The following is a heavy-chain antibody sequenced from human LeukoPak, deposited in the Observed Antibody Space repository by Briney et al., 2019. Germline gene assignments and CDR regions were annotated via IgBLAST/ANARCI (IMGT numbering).Heavy chain of an antibody. Sequence: GGSLRLSCAASGFTFSDHWMHWVRQAPGEGLVWVSRIDTDGSGTLYADSVKGRFTISRDNAKNTLYLQMNSLRREDTAVYYCARDRPHRRLDPWGQGTLVTVSS. CDR2: IDTDGSGT. CDR3: ARDRPHRRLDP. D-gene: IGHD6-6*01. J-gene: IGHJ5*02. CDR1: GFTFSDHW. V-gene: IGHV3-74*01.